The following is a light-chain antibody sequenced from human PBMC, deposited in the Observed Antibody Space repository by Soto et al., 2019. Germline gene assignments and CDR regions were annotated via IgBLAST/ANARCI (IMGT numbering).Light chain of an antibody. J-gene: IGLJ1*01. CDR3: SSYTSSSTYV. Sequence: QSVLTQPASVSGSPGQSIAISCTGTSSDVDGYNYVSWYQQHPGKAPKLIIYDVTNRPSGVSNRFSGSKSGNTASLTISGLQAEDEADYYCSSYTSSSTYVFGTGTKVTVL. CDR1: SSDVDGYNY. CDR2: DVT. V-gene: IGLV2-14*01.